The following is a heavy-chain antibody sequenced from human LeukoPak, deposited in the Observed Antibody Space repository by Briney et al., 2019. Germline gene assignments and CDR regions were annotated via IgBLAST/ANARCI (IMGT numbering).Heavy chain of an antibody. Sequence: GGSLRLSCAASGFTFSSYAMSWVRQAPGKGLGWVSAISGSGGSTYYADSVKGRFTISRDNSKNTLYLQMNSLRAEDTAVYYCANPSIAARTGSNWFDPWGQGTLVTVSS. CDR1: GFTFSSYA. D-gene: IGHD6-6*01. J-gene: IGHJ5*02. V-gene: IGHV3-23*01. CDR2: ISGSGGST. CDR3: ANPSIAARTGSNWFDP.